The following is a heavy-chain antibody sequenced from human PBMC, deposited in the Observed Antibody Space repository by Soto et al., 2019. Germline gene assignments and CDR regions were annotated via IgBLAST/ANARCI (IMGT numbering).Heavy chain of an antibody. Sequence: GASVKVSCKASGYTFTSYGISWVRQAPGQGLEWMGWISAYNGNTNYAQKLQGRVTMTTDTSTSTAYMELRSLRSDDTAVYYCARVVTTVTTSWFDPWGQGTLVTVSS. D-gene: IGHD4-4*01. CDR3: ARVVTTVTTSWFDP. CDR2: ISAYNGNT. V-gene: IGHV1-18*01. J-gene: IGHJ5*02. CDR1: GYTFTSYG.